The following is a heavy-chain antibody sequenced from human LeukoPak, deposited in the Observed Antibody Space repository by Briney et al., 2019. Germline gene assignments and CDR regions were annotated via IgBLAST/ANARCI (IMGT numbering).Heavy chain of an antibody. Sequence: GGSLTLSCAASGFTFSTYAMHWVRQAPGKGLEYVSAISYNGGGTYYANSVKGRFTISRDNSKNTLFLQIDSLRAEDMAVYYCATSRYCSTTTCCTSPNWFDPWGQGTLVTVSS. D-gene: IGHD2-2*02. J-gene: IGHJ5*02. V-gene: IGHV3-64*01. CDR2: ISYNGGGT. CDR1: GFTFSTYA. CDR3: ATSRYCSTTTCCTSPNWFDP.